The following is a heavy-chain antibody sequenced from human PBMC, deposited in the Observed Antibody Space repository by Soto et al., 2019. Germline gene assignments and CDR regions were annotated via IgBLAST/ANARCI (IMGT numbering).Heavy chain of an antibody. D-gene: IGHD6-13*01. CDR2: ISYDGSNK. CDR3: AKRYSSSGYTDY. V-gene: IGHV3-30*18. CDR1: GFTFSSYG. J-gene: IGHJ4*02. Sequence: QVQLVESGGGVVQPGRSLRLSCAASGFTFSSYGMHWVRQAPGKGLEWVEVISYDGSNKYYADSVKGRFTISRDNSNNTLYLQMKSLRAEDTAVYYCAKRYSSSGYTDYWGQGTLVTVSS.